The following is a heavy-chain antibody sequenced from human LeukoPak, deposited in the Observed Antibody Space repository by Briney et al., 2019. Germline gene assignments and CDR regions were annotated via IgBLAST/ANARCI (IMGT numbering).Heavy chain of an antibody. CDR2: IIPILGIA. D-gene: IGHD3-22*01. Sequence: GASVRVFCKASGGTFSSYAISWVRQAPGQGLEWMGRIIPILGIANYAQKFQGRVTITADKSTSTAYMELSSLRSEDTAVYYCARGVVVSPLDYWGQGTLVTVSS. V-gene: IGHV1-69*04. J-gene: IGHJ4*02. CDR3: ARGVVVSPLDY. CDR1: GGTFSSYA.